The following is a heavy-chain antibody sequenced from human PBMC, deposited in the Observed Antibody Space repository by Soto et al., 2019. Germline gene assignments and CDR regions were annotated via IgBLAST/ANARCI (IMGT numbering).Heavy chain of an antibody. J-gene: IGHJ3*02. V-gene: IGHV1-2*04. CDR3: ATGRVLGYCSGGSCHAAFDI. CDR2: INPNSGGT. D-gene: IGHD2-15*01. Sequence: ASVKVSCKASGYTFTGYYMHWVRQAPGQGLEWMGWINPNSGGTNYAQKFQGWVTMTEDTSTDTAYMELSSLRSEDTAVYYCATGRVLGYCSGGSCHAAFDIWGQGTVVTVSS. CDR1: GYTFTGYY.